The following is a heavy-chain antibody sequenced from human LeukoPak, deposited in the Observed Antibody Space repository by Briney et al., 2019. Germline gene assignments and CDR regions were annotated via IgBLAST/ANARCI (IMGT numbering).Heavy chain of an antibody. CDR1: GFTFDDYG. CDR2: INWNGGSA. V-gene: IGHV3-20*04. CDR3: ARGGGDDILTNFDY. J-gene: IGHJ4*02. Sequence: GGSLRLSCAASGFTFDDYGMTWVRQAPGKGLEWVAGINWNGGSAGYADSVKGRFTVSRDNAKNSLYPQMNSLRAEDTALYYCARGGGDDILTNFDYWGQGTLVTVSS. D-gene: IGHD3-9*01.